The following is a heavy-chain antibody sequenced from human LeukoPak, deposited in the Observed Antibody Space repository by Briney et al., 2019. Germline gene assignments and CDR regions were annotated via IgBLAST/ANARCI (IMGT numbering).Heavy chain of an antibody. CDR2: MSYSGST. CDR1: GGSITSSSYS. V-gene: IGHV4-39*07. CDR3: AREDSGISDNAFDI. Sequence: SETLSLTCTVSGGSITSSSYSWGWIRQPPGKGLEWIASMSYSGSTYHNPSLKSRVTMSIDTSRNQFSLKLSSVTAADTAMYYCAREDSGISDNAFDIWGQGTMVTISS. J-gene: IGHJ3*02. D-gene: IGHD1-26*01.